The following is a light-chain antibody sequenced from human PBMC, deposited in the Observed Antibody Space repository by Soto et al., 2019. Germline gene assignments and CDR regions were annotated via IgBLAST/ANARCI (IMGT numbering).Light chain of an antibody. Sequence: EIVMTQSPAILSVSPGERATLFCRASQSVRSNFLAWYQHKPGQAPRLLIHGASTRATGVPARFSGSASETEFTLTIRSLQSEDFAVYYCQQYSAWPLTFGGGTKVEIK. CDR2: GAS. J-gene: IGKJ4*01. CDR3: QQYSAWPLT. CDR1: QSVRSN. V-gene: IGKV3-15*01.